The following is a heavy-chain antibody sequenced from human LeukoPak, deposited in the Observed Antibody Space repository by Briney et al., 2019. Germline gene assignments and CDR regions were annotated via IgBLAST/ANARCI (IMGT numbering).Heavy chain of an antibody. V-gene: IGHV3-48*03. CDR3: ARDLRDGYRRGWVGDYFDY. CDR1: GFTFSSYE. CDR2: ISSSGSTI. J-gene: IGHJ4*02. D-gene: IGHD5-24*01. Sequence: PGGSLRLSCAASGFTFSSYEMNWVRQAPGKGLEWVSYISSSGSTIYYADSVKGRFTISRDNAKNSLYLQMDSLRAEDTAVYYCARDLRDGYRRGWVGDYFDYWGQGTLVTVSS.